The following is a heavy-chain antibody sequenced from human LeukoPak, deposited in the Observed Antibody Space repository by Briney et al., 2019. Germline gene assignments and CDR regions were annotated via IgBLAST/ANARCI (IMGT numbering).Heavy chain of an antibody. Sequence: KSSETLSLTCTVSGGSISSYYWSWIRQPAGKGLEWIGRIYTSGSTNYNPSLKSRVTMSVDTSKNQLSLKLSSVTAADTAVYYCARDIGKSIVVVPAANYYYYYMDVWGKGTTVTVSS. D-gene: IGHD2-2*01. V-gene: IGHV4-4*07. CDR3: ARDIGKSIVVVPAANYYYYYMDV. CDR1: GGSISSYY. CDR2: IYTSGST. J-gene: IGHJ6*03.